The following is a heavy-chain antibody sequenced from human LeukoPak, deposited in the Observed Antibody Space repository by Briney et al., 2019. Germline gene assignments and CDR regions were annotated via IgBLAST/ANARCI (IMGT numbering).Heavy chain of an antibody. V-gene: IGHV3-30-3*01. J-gene: IGHJ6*02. Sequence: PGGSLRLSCAASGFTFSSYAMHWVRQAPGKGLEWVAVISYDGSNKYYADSVKGRFTISRDNSKNTLYLQMNSLRAEDTAVYYCARDRIALMVYDRYYYGMDVWGQGTTVTVSS. D-gene: IGHD2-8*01. CDR2: ISYDGSNK. CDR3: ARDRIALMVYDRYYYGMDV. CDR1: GFTFSSYA.